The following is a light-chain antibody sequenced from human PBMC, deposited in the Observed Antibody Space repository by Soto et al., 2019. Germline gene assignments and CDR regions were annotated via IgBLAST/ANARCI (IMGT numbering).Light chain of an antibody. CDR3: QQYNSYSPYT. V-gene: IGKV3-15*01. Sequence: EIVMTQSPATLSVSPGERATLSCRASQSVSSNLAWYQQKPGQAPRLLIYDASTRATGIPARFSGSGSGTEFTLTISSLQPDDFATYYCQQYNSYSPYTFGQGTKLEIK. J-gene: IGKJ2*01. CDR1: QSVSSN. CDR2: DAS.